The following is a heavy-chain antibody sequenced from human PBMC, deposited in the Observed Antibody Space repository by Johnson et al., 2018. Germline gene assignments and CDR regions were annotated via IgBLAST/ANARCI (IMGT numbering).Heavy chain of an antibody. V-gene: IGHV3-21*01. CDR3: ERKIQSYYSYMAV. J-gene: IGHJ6*03. CDR2: IGIRSSTI. Sequence: VQLVQSGGGLVKPGGSLRLSCAASGFSFSSYGMNWVRQAPGKGLEWVSSIGIRSSTIYYADSVRGRFTISRNNAKNSLGRQMNSLRVEDTAGYYCERKIQSYYSYMAVWGKGTTVTVSS. CDR1: GFSFSSYG.